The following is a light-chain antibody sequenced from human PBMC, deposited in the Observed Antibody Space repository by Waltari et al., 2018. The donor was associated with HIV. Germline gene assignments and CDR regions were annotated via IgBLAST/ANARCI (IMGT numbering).Light chain of an antibody. CDR1: TSNIEAGYD. V-gene: IGLV1-40*01. J-gene: IGLJ1*01. CDR2: GNA. CDR3: QSYDSSLTGYV. Sequence: QSVLRQPPSVSGAPGQRVTISCTGNTSNIEAGYDVHWYQQLPGTAPKLLMYGNAKRPAGVPDRFSGSKSDTSASLAITGLQAEDEADYYCQSYDSSLTGYVFGTGTRVTVL.